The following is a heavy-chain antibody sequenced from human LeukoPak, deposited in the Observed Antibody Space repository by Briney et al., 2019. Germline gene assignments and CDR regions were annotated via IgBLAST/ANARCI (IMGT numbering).Heavy chain of an antibody. V-gene: IGHV1-8*01. CDR1: GYTFTSYD. CDR2: MKPNSGNT. Sequence: ASVKVSYKASGYTFTSYDINWVRQATGQGLEWMGWMKPNSGNTGYAQKFQGRVTMTRNTSISTAYMELSSLRSDDTAVYYCARDRDYSSTDAFDIWGQGTMVTVSS. D-gene: IGHD4-11*01. CDR3: ARDRDYSSTDAFDI. J-gene: IGHJ3*02.